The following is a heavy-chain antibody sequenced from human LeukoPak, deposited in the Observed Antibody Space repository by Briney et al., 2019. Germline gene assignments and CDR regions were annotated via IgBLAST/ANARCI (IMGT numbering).Heavy chain of an antibody. D-gene: IGHD4/OR15-4a*01. CDR1: GFIFSSYG. Sequence: GGSLRLSCAASGFIFSSYGMHRVRQAPDKGLEWVAFIRYDGSRKYYADSVKGRFTISRDNSKKTLYLQMNSLRAEDTAMYYCAKVSLNMVNDAFDIWGQGTMVSVSS. CDR2: IRYDGSRK. J-gene: IGHJ3*02. V-gene: IGHV3-30*02. CDR3: AKVSLNMVNDAFDI.